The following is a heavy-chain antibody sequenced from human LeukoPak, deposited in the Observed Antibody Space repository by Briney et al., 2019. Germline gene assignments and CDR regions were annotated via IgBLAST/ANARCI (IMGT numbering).Heavy chain of an antibody. CDR2: IGTAGDT. CDR1: GFTFSDYD. CDR3: AKVRPSGNDYVWGSYRSEYFQH. V-gene: IGHV3-13*01. J-gene: IGHJ1*01. Sequence: PGGSLRLSCAASGFTFSDYDMHWVRQATGKGLEWVSAIGTAGDTYYTGSVKGRFTISRENAKNSLYLQMNSLRAEDTAVYYCAKVRPSGNDYVWGSYRSEYFQHWGQGTLVTVSS. D-gene: IGHD3-16*02.